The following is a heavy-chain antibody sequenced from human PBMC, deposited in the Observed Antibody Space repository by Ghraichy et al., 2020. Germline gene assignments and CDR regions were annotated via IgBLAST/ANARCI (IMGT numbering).Heavy chain of an antibody. J-gene: IGHJ4*02. V-gene: IGHV3-49*03. Sequence: GGSLRLSCTASGFTFADYSMNWFRQASGKGLEWVGFIRSKAYGGTTENAASVKGRFTMSRDDSKSIAYLQMNSLKTEDTAVYYCSRGSWGSGYDAGLNDYWGQGTLVTVSS. CDR1: GFTFADYS. D-gene: IGHD5-12*01. CDR2: IRSKAYGGTT. CDR3: SRGSWGSGYDAGLNDY.